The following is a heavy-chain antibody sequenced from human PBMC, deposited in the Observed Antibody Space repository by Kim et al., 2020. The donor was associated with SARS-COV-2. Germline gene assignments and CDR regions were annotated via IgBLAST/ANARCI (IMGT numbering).Heavy chain of an antibody. V-gene: IGHV3-23*01. Sequence: GGSLRLSCAASGFTFSSYAMSWVRQAPGKGLEWVSAISGSGGSTYYADSVKGRFTISRDNSKNTLYLQMNSLRAEDTAVYYCASPPTMTTVTTTYWGQGTLVTVSS. CDR3: ASPPTMTTVTTTY. CDR1: GFTFSSYA. CDR2: ISGSGGST. D-gene: IGHD4-17*01. J-gene: IGHJ4*02.